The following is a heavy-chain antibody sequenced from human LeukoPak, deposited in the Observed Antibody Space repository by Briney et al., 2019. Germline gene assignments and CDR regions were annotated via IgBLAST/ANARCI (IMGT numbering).Heavy chain of an antibody. CDR1: GFTFSSYA. Sequence: GGSLRLSCAASGFTFSSYAMHWVRQAPGKGLEWVSGISWNSGSIGYADSVKGRFTISRDNAKNSLYLQMNSLRAEDTALYYCAKEAAAGTGDYYYYGMDVWGQGTTVTVSS. CDR2: ISWNSGSI. D-gene: IGHD6-13*01. J-gene: IGHJ6*02. CDR3: AKEAAAGTGDYYYYGMDV. V-gene: IGHV3-9*01.